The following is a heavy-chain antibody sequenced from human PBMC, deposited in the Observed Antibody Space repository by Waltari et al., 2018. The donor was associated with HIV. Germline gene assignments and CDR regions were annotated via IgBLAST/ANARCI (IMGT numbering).Heavy chain of an antibody. CDR1: GFNVTMYD. V-gene: IGHV3-30*02. J-gene: IGHJ3*01. Sequence: QVHVVESGGGVVQPGGSLRLSCIASGFNVTMYDIHWVRQAPGRGLEWVAGIRNDGGREDYGDSVKGRFIVSRDNSKNAIFLEMTTLRQEDTAIYRCAKDGAPGRDAVFDIWGQGTMVTVS. D-gene: IGHD1-26*01. CDR2: IRNDGGRE. CDR3: AKDGAPGRDAVFDI.